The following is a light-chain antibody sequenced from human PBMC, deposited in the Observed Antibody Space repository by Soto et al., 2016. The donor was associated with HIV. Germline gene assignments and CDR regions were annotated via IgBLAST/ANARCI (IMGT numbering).Light chain of an antibody. J-gene: IGLJ1*01. V-gene: IGLV3-21*03. CDR1: NIGSKS. CDR3: QVWDTSSDHSV. Sequence: SYVLTQPPSVSVAPGKTARITCGGNNIGSKSVHWYQQKPGQAPVLVVYDDNDRPSGIPERFSGSNSGNTATLTISRVEAGDEADYYCQVWDTSSDHSVFGTGTKVTV. CDR2: DDN.